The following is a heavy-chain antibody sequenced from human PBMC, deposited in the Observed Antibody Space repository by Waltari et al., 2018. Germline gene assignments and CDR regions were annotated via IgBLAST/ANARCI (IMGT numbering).Heavy chain of an antibody. V-gene: IGHV3-23*01. J-gene: IGHJ4*02. CDR1: GFTFTSCD. Sequence: EVQLLESGGGLVQPAEALRLSCAAPGFTFTSCDTSWLRQSPGEGLDWVSVISGSAGAIDYADSVKGRFTISRDNFNRILYLEMSNLRVEDTAVYYCAKSLPYYYDSSDPPIDYWGQGTLVTVSS. CDR2: ISGSAGAI. D-gene: IGHD3-22*01. CDR3: AKSLPYYYDSSDPPIDY.